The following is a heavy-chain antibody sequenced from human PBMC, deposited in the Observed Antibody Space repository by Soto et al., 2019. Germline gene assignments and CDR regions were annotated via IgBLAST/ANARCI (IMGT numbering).Heavy chain of an antibody. CDR3: ARDGLDYYGMDV. V-gene: IGHV3-74*01. Sequence: EVQLVESGGGLVQPGGSLRLSCAASGFTFSNYWMQWVRQAPGKGLVWVSHISRDGSGANYADSVKGRFTNSRDNAKNTQYLQMNSLRAEDTAMYYCARDGLDYYGMDVWGQGTTVTVSS. J-gene: IGHJ6*02. CDR1: GFTFSNYW. CDR2: ISRDGSGA.